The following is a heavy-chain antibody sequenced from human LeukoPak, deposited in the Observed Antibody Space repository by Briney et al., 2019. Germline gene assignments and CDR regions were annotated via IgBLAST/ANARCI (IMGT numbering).Heavy chain of an antibody. CDR2: IIPIFGTA. Sequence: ASVKVSCKASGGTFSSYAISWVRQAPGQGLEWMGRIIPIFGTANYAQKFQGRVTITADESTSTAYMELSSLRSEDTAVYYCASAPLPHNLYDYWREATLVTVSS. J-gene: IGHJ4*02. V-gene: IGHV1-69*13. D-gene: IGHD1-1*01. CDR3: ASAPLPHNLYDY. CDR1: GGTFSSYA.